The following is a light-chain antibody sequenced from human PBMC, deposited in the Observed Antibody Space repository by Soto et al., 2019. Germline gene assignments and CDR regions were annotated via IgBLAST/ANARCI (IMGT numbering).Light chain of an antibody. CDR2: YDS. J-gene: IGLJ2*01. Sequence: SYELTQPPSVSGAPGKTASLTCGGDNIGAKTVHWYQQKPGQAPVLVISYDSDRPSGITERFSGSNSGNPATLTISRVEAGDEADYYCQVWDTHSDQVVFGGGTKLTVL. V-gene: IGLV3-21*01. CDR1: NIGAKT. CDR3: QVWDTHSDQVV.